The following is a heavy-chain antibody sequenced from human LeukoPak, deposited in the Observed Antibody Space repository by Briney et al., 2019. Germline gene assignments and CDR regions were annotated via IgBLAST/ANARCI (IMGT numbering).Heavy chain of an antibody. V-gene: IGHV3-11*01. CDR2: ISSSGSTI. Sequence: GGSLRFSCAASGFTFSDYYMSWIRQAPGKGLEWVPYISSSGSTIYYADSVKGRFTISRDNSKNTLYLQMNSLRAEDTAVYYCAKDLLRSGSWYFDYWGQGTLVTVSS. CDR1: GFTFSDYY. D-gene: IGHD3-10*02. J-gene: IGHJ4*02. CDR3: AKDLLRSGSWYFDY.